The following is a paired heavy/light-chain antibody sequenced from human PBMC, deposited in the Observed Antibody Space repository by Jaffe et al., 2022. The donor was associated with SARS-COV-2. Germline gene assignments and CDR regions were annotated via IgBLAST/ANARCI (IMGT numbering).Heavy chain of an antibody. CDR3: ARGVLIAPTAIWETNYYFYGMDV. Sequence: QGQLQESGPGLVKPSQTLSLTCTVSGGSISSGSYYWSWIRQPAGKGLEWIGRIYARGRPNYNPSLKSRVTISLDTSSNQFSLKLSSVTAADTAVYYCARGVLIAPTAIWETNYYFYGMDVWGQGTTVTVSS. J-gene: IGHJ6*02. D-gene: IGHD2-2*02. CDR1: GGSISSGSYY. CDR2: IYARGRP. V-gene: IGHV4-61*02.
Light chain of an antibody. V-gene: IGKV1-39*01. J-gene: IGKJ3*01. CDR2: AAS. CDR3: QQTSTTPPFT. CDR1: QSISRY. Sequence: DIQMTQSPSSLSASVGDRVIITCRASQSISRYLNWYQQQPGKAPNLLIYAASSLQSGVPSRFSGSGSGTDFTLTISSLQPEDFATYYCQQTSTTPPFTFGPGTKVEI.